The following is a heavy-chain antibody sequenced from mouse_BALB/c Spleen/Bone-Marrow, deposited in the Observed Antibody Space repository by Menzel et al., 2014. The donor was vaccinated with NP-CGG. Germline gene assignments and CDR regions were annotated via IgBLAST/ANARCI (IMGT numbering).Heavy chain of an antibody. D-gene: IGHD5-1*01. CDR2: INPSNGGT. Sequence: QVQLKESGAELVKPGASVKLSCKASGYTFTSYYMYWVKQRPGQGLEWIGEINPSNGGTNFNEKFKSRATLTVDKSSSTAYMQLSSLTSGDSAVYYCTRLPHWGQGTSVTVSS. V-gene: IGHV1S81*02. CDR3: TRLPH. J-gene: IGHJ4*01. CDR1: GYTFTSYY.